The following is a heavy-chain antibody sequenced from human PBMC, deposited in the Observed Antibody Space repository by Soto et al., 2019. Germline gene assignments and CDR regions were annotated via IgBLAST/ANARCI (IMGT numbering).Heavy chain of an antibody. CDR1: GYTFTGYY. Sequence: QVQLVQSGAEVKKPGASVKVSCKASGYTFTGYYMHWVRQSPGQGLEWMGWINPNSGGTNYAQKFQGRVTMTRDTSISTAYMELSRLRSDDTAVYYCARVKYSSSRPYWYFDLWGRGTLVTVSS. D-gene: IGHD6-6*01. CDR3: ARVKYSSSRPYWYFDL. V-gene: IGHV1-2*02. CDR2: INPNSGGT. J-gene: IGHJ2*01.